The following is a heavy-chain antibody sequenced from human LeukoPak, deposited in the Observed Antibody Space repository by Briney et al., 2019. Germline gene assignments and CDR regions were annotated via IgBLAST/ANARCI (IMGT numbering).Heavy chain of an antibody. CDR3: ARAFSQYSSSWYV. Sequence: SVKVSCKASGGTFSSYAISWVRQAPGQGLEWMGRIIPILGIANYAQKFQGRVTITADKSTSTAYMELSSLRSEDTAVYYCARAFSQYSSSWYVWGQGTLVTVSS. CDR2: IIPILGIA. D-gene: IGHD6-13*01. V-gene: IGHV1-69*04. CDR1: GGTFSSYA. J-gene: IGHJ4*02.